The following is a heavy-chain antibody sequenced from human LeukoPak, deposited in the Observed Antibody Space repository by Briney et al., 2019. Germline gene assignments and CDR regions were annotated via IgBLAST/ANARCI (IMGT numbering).Heavy chain of an antibody. J-gene: IGHJ4*02. V-gene: IGHV3-66*01. CDR3: ARDLGYCSSGGCYPVF. CDR2: IYSGGST. Sequence: GGSLRLSCAASGFTVSSNYMSWVRQAPGKGLEWVSVIYSGGSTYYADSVKGRFTISRDNSKNTLYLQMNSLRAEDTAVYYCARDLGYCSSGGCYPVFWGQGTLVTVSS. D-gene: IGHD2-15*01. CDR1: GFTVSSNY.